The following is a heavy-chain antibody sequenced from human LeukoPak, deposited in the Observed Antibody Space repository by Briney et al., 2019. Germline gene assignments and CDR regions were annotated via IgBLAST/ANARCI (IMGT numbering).Heavy chain of an antibody. Sequence: SETLSLTCTVSGGSISSYYWSWIRQPPGKGLEWIGEINHSGSTNYNPSLKSRVTISVDTSKNQFSLKLSSVTAADTAVYYCARGTVAGDAFDIWGQGTMVTVSS. CDR3: ARGTVAGDAFDI. CDR1: GGSISSYY. D-gene: IGHD6-19*01. J-gene: IGHJ3*02. V-gene: IGHV4-59*08. CDR2: INHSGST.